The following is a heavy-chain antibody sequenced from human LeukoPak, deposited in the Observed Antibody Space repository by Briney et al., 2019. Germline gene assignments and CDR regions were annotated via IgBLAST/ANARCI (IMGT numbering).Heavy chain of an antibody. CDR2: IYYSGST. V-gene: IGHV4-30-4*01. CDR3: ARGLPGYAFDI. J-gene: IGHJ3*02. Sequence: SSQTLSLTCTVSGGSISSGDYYWSWIRQPPGKGLEWIGYIYYSGSTNYNPSLKSRVTISVDTSKNQFSLKLSSVTAADTAVYYCARGLPGYAFDIWGQGTMVTVSS. D-gene: IGHD4-11*01. CDR1: GGSISSGDYY.